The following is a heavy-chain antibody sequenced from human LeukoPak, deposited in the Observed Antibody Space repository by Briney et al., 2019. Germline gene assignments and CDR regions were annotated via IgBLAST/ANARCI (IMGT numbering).Heavy chain of an antibody. Sequence: GSSVKVSCKASGGTFSSYAMSWVRQAPGQGLEWMGEIIPIFGTANYAQKFQGRVTITTDESTSTAYMELSSLRSEDTAVYYCARTDRPYYDFWSGYYGSGGYFDYWGQGTLVTVSS. CDR1: GGTFSSYA. V-gene: IGHV1-69*05. J-gene: IGHJ4*02. CDR3: ARTDRPYYDFWSGYYGSGGYFDY. CDR2: IIPIFGTA. D-gene: IGHD3-3*01.